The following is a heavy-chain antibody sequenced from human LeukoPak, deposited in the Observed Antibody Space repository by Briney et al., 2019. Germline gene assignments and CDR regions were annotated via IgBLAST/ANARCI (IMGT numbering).Heavy chain of an antibody. J-gene: IGHJ4*02. V-gene: IGHV3-21*01. CDR2: ISSSSSYI. D-gene: IGHD3-22*01. CDR1: GFTFSSYA. Sequence: GGSLRLSCAASGFTFSSYAMHWVRQAPGRGLEWVSSISSSSSYIYYADSVKGRFTISRDNAKNSLYLQMNSLRAEDTAVYYCARDLRRDSSGYYYDYWGQGTLVTVPS. CDR3: ARDLRRDSSGYYYDY.